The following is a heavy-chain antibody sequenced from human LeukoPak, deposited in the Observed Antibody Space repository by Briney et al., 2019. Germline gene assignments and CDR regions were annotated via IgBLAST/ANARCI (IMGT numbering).Heavy chain of an antibody. D-gene: IGHD3-3*01. CDR2: IYHSGST. CDR1: GYSISSGYY. V-gene: IGHV4-38-2*02. CDR3: ARWSRDYFDY. J-gene: IGHJ4*02. Sequence: SETLSLTCTVSGYSISSGYYWGWIRQPPGKGLEWIGSIYHSGSTYYNPSLKSRVTISVDTSKNQFSLKLSSVTAADTAVYYCARWSRDYFDYWGQGTLVTVSS.